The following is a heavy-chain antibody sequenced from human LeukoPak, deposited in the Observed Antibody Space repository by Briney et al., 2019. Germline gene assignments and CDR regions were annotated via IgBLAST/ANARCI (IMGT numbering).Heavy chain of an antibody. Sequence: KPSETLSLTCTVSGGSIGTYYWSWIRQSPGKGLEWIGYIYVTGTRYNPHLQSRVTISVDRSRNQFCLKMSSVTAADTAVYYCARHIGGGIEDMDVWGKGTKVSVSS. CDR1: GGSIGTYY. D-gene: IGHD3-16*02. CDR2: IYVTGT. CDR3: ARHIGGGIEDMDV. V-gene: IGHV4-59*08. J-gene: IGHJ6*03.